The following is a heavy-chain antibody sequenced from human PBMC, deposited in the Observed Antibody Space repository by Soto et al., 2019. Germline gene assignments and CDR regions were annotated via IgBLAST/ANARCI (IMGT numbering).Heavy chain of an antibody. D-gene: IGHD6-6*01. V-gene: IGHV3-23*01. Sequence: EVQLLESGGGLVQPGGSLRLSCAAPGFIFSDYAMSWVRQAPGKGLEWVSAINGRGGKTYYADYVKGRFAISRDNSKNPLNLQMNSLTAEDTAIYYCGKEREQVVIDSWGQGTLVTVSS. CDR2: INGRGGKT. J-gene: IGHJ5*01. CDR3: GKEREQVVIDS. CDR1: GFIFSDYA.